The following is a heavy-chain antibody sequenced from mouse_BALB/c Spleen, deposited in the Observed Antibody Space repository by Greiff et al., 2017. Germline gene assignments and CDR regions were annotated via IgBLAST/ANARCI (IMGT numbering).Heavy chain of an antibody. J-gene: IGHJ3*01. CDR2: IRLKSNNYAT. V-gene: IGHV6-6*02. CDR3: TSFAY. CDR1: GFTFSNYW. Sequence: EVMLVESGGGLVQPGGSMKLSCVASGFTFSNYWMNWVRQSPEKGLEWVAEIRLKSNNYATHYAESVKGRFTISRDDSKSSVYLQMNNLRAEDTGIYYCTSFAYWGQGTLVTVSA.